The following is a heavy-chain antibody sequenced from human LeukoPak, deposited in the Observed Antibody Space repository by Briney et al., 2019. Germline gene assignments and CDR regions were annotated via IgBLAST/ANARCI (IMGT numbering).Heavy chain of an antibody. CDR1: GFTFDDYA. D-gene: IGHD6-19*01. CDR2: IRWNSGNI. J-gene: IGHJ6*02. CDR3: AKDISAVADYYYGMDV. V-gene: IGHV3-9*01. Sequence: GGSLRLSCAASGFTFDDYAMHWVRQAPGKGLEWVSGIRWNSGNIDYADSVKGRFTISRDNAKSSLYLQMNSLRAEDTALYYCAKDISAVADYYYGMDVWGQGTTVTVSS.